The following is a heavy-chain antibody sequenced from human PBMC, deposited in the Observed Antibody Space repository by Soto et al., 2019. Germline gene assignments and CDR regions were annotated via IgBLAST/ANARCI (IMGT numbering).Heavy chain of an antibody. V-gene: IGHV4-34*01. CDR1: GGSFSGYY. D-gene: IGHD1-26*01. CDR3: ARGRGSYYYYYYGMDV. Sequence: QVQLQQWGAGLLKPSETLSLTCAVYGGSFSGYYWSWIRQPPGKGLEWIGEINHSGSTNYNPSLKSRVTISGDTSKNQFSLKLSSVTAADTAVYYCARGRGSYYYYYYGMDVWGQGTTVTVSS. CDR2: INHSGST. J-gene: IGHJ6*02.